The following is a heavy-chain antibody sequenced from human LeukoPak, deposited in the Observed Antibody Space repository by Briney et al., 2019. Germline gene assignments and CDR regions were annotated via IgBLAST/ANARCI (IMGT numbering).Heavy chain of an antibody. V-gene: IGHV5-51*01. Sequence: GESLKISCKGSGYNFTNPWIAWVRQMPGKGLEWMGIIYAGDSDTTYSPSFQGQVTISADKSISTAYLQWSSLKASDTAMYYCARRPVGFGQYYFDYWGQGTLVT. D-gene: IGHD3/OR15-3a*01. CDR1: GYNFTNPW. CDR2: IYAGDSDT. CDR3: ARRPVGFGQYYFDY. J-gene: IGHJ4*02.